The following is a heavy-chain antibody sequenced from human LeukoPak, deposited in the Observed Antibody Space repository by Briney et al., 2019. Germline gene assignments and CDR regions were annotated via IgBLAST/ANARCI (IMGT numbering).Heavy chain of an antibody. Sequence: GGSLRLSCAASGFTFSSYAMHWVRQAPGKGLEWVAVISYDGSNKYYADSVKGRFTISRDNSKNTLYLQMNSLRAEDTAVYYCARDREHLWFGEFLSYYYYGMDVWGQGTTVTVSS. CDR2: ISYDGSNK. CDR3: ARDREHLWFGEFLSYYYYGMDV. CDR1: GFTFSSYA. D-gene: IGHD3-10*01. J-gene: IGHJ6*02. V-gene: IGHV3-30-3*01.